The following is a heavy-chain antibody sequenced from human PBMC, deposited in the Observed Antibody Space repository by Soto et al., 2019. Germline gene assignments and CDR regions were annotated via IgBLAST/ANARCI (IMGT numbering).Heavy chain of an antibody. CDR3: AKSLMVYARVPYYFDY. Sequence: GGSLRHSCAASGFTVSSNYMSWVRQAPGKGLEWVSAISGSGGSTYYADSVKGRFTISRDNSKNTLYLQMNSLRAEDTAVYYCAKSLMVYARVPYYFDYWGQGTLVTVSS. V-gene: IGHV3-23*01. J-gene: IGHJ4*02. CDR1: GFTVSSNY. D-gene: IGHD2-8*01. CDR2: ISGSGGST.